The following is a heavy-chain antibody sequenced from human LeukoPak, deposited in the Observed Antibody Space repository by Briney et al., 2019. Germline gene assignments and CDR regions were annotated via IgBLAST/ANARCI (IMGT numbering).Heavy chain of an antibody. CDR2: IYTGGST. Sequence: GGSLRLSCAASGFSINHYYMTWIRQTPGKGLDWVSVIYTGGSTNYGDSVKGRFTISRDNSKHTLYLQMNSLRADDTAIYYCARGQSYCGADCYSDWGQGTLVTVSS. J-gene: IGHJ4*02. V-gene: IGHV3-66*01. CDR3: ARGQSYCGADCYSD. CDR1: GFSINHYY. D-gene: IGHD2-21*02.